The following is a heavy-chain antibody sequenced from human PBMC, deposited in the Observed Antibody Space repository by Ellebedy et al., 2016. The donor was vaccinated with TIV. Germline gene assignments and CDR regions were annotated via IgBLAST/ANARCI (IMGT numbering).Heavy chain of an antibody. Sequence: MPSETLSLTCDVSGASVKNDYWSWVRQPPMKGLEWIGYIYYGCTTSYNPSLGNRVTMSLDTSKNQFSLKVASVTAAATAVYYCARELGGIDWEPLGYWGQGALVIVSS. D-gene: IGHD1-26*01. CDR1: GASVKNDY. J-gene: IGHJ4*02. CDR3: ARELGGIDWEPLGY. V-gene: IGHV4-59*02. CDR2: IYYGCTT.